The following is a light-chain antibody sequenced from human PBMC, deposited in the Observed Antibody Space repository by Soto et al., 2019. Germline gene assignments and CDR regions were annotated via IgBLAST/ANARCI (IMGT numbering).Light chain of an antibody. CDR1: SSNIGSNY. CDR3: AAWDDSLSAYVV. J-gene: IGLJ2*01. CDR2: RNN. V-gene: IGLV1-47*01. Sequence: QSVLTQPPSASGTPGQRFTISCSGSSSNIGSNYVYWYQQLPGTAPKLLIYRNNQRPSGVPDRFSGSKSGTSASLAISGLRSEDEADYYCAAWDDSLSAYVVFGGGTKLTVL.